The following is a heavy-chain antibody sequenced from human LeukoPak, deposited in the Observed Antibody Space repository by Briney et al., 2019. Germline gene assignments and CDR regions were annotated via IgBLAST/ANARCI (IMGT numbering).Heavy chain of an antibody. V-gene: IGHV1-2*02. D-gene: IGHD3-10*01. Sequence: ASVKVSCKASGYTFTGYYMHWVRQAPGQGLEWMGWINPNSGGTNYAQKFQGRVTMTRDTSISAAYMELSRLRSDDTAVYYCARGPGRFGELLSWGQGTLVTVSS. CDR1: GYTFTGYY. CDR2: INPNSGGT. J-gene: IGHJ5*02. CDR3: ARGPGRFGELLS.